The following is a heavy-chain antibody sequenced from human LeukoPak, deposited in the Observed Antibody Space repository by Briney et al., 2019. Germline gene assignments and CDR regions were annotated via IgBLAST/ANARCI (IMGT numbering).Heavy chain of an antibody. CDR1: GFTFTNHA. D-gene: IGHD1-26*01. CDR2: EGSAGGT. J-gene: IGHJ3*02. V-gene: IGHV3-23*01. Sequence: PGGSLRLSCAASGFTFTNHAVSWVRQAPGKGLEWVSAEGSAGGTYYADSVKGRFTISRDNSGKTMPLQMNRLRVEDTALYYCASRTWVGAGYYAFDIWGQGTMVTVSS. CDR3: ASRTWVGAGYYAFDI.